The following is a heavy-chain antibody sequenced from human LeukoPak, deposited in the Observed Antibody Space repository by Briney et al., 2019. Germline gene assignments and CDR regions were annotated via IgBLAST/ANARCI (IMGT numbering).Heavy chain of an antibody. CDR2: INPNSGGT. D-gene: IGHD3-22*01. CDR3: ARDAQGYYDSSGYPDY. Sequence: ASVKVSCKASGGTFSSYAISWVRQAPGQGLEWMGWINPNSGGTNYAQKFQGRVTMTRDTSISTAYMELSRLRSDDTAVYYCARDAQGYYDSSGYPDYWGQGTLVTVSS. V-gene: IGHV1-2*02. CDR1: GGTFSSYA. J-gene: IGHJ4*02.